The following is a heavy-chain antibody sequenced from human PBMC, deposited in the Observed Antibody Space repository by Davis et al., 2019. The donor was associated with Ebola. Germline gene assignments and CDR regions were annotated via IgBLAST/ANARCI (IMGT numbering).Heavy chain of an antibody. J-gene: IGHJ6*03. Sequence: ASVKVSCKASGYTFTGYYMHWVRQAPGQGLEWMGWINPNSGGTNYAQKFQGRVNMTRDTSISTAYMELSRLRSDDTAVYYCASKSVGATTSYYYYYMDVWGKGTTVTVSS. D-gene: IGHD1-26*01. CDR3: ASKSVGATTSYYYYYMDV. V-gene: IGHV1-2*02. CDR1: GYTFTGYY. CDR2: INPNSGGT.